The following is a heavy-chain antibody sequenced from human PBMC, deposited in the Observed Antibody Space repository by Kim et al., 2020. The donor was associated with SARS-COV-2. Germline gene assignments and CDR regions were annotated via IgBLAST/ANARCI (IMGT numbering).Heavy chain of an antibody. CDR1: GGTFSSYA. Sequence: SVKVSCKASGGTFSSYAISWVRQAPGQGLEWMGGIIPIFGTANYAQKFQGRVTITADESTSTAYMELSSLRSEDTAVYYCARSNEKVEYYYGSGSYYKVVYWGQGTLVTVSS. CDR2: IIPIFGTA. CDR3: ARSNEKVEYYYGSGSYYKVVY. D-gene: IGHD3-10*01. J-gene: IGHJ4*02. V-gene: IGHV1-69*13.